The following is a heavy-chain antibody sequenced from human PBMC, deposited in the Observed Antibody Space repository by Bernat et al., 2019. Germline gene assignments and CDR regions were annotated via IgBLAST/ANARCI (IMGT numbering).Heavy chain of an antibody. CDR1: GFIFSNYA. CDR2: ISTTGSGT. V-gene: IGHV3-23*01. Sequence: EVQLLESGGDLVQPGGSLRLSCAASGFIFSNYAMTWVRQAPGQGLVWVSSISTTGSGTYYTDSVRGRFTISRDNSKNMLYLQMNSLRAEDTAIYYCAKTASVLDYWGQGTLVTVSS. J-gene: IGHJ4*02. CDR3: AKTASVLDY.